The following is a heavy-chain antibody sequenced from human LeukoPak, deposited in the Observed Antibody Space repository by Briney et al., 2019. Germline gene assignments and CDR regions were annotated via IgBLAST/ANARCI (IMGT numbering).Heavy chain of an antibody. Sequence: ASVKVSCKASGYTFTSYGISWVRQAPGQGLEWMGWISAYNGNTNYAQKLQGRVTMTTDTSTSTAYMELRSLRSDDTAVYYGARDGDIVVVVAATGCDGMDVWGQGTTVTVSS. CDR3: ARDGDIVVVVAATGCDGMDV. J-gene: IGHJ6*02. V-gene: IGHV1-18*01. D-gene: IGHD2-15*01. CDR2: ISAYNGNT. CDR1: GYTFTSYG.